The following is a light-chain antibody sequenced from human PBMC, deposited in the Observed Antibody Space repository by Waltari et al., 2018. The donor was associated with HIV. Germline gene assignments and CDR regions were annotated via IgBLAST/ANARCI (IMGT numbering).Light chain of an antibody. V-gene: IGKV3-20*01. CDR2: GAS. J-gene: IGKJ1*01. Sequence: EVVLTLSPGTLSLSPGERATLSCRASHSAAKYYVAWHQQRPGQAPRVLISGASIRTTGTPDRFSGSGSGTDFTLTISRLEPEDFAVYYCQQYAHSPQTFGQGTKVEIK. CDR3: QQYAHSPQT. CDR1: HSAAKYY.